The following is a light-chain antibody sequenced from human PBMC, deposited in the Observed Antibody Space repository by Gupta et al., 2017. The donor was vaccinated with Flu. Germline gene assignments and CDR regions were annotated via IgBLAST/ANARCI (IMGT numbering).Light chain of an antibody. Sequence: ASSFSASAADRVASTWRTSQGVSGSLAWYQQMPDKAPKLLIYAASTPKSAVPSRFSGSGSWTHFTLTISTLQSEDFATYYSQHKDSCPRSFGQRTKVEIK. CDR3: QHKDSCPRS. CDR1: QGVSGS. CDR2: AAS. J-gene: IGKJ1*01. V-gene: IGKV1-8*01.